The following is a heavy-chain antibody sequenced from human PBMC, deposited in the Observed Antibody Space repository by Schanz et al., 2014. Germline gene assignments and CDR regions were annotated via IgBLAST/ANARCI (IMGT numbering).Heavy chain of an antibody. CDR3: AKDSRGSSFDMDG. CDR2: IDRDGGHT. D-gene: IGHD1-26*01. J-gene: IGHJ6*02. Sequence: EVQLVESRGVVAQPGGSLRLSCAASGFSFDDYTMHWVRQAPGKGLEWVSLIDRDGGHTYYADSVKGRFTISRDNSKNSLYLQMNSLRTEDTALYYCAKDSRGSSFDMDGWGQGTTVTVSS. CDR1: GFSFDDYT. V-gene: IGHV3-43*01.